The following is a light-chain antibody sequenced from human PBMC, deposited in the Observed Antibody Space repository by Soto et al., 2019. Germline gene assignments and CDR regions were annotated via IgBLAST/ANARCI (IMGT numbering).Light chain of an antibody. CDR3: YQSYSTPRD. CDR2: AAS. J-gene: IGKJ4*01. V-gene: IGKV1-39*01. CDR1: QSISSY. Sequence: DIQMTQSPSSLSASVGDRVTITCRASQSISSYLNWYQQKPGKAPKLLIYAASSLQSGVPSRFSGSGSGTDFTLTISSLQPEDFATYYCYQSYSTPRDFGGGTTLHIK.